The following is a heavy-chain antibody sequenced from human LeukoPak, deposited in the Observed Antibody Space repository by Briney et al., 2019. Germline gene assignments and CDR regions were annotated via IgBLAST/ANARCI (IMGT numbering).Heavy chain of an antibody. CDR1: GYTFTSYD. J-gene: IGHJ5*02. CDR2: MNPNNGNT. D-gene: IGHD3-16*01. V-gene: IGHV1-8*01. CDR3: VRAESGGGRNWFDP. Sequence: ASVKVSCKASGYTFTSYDINWVRQAPGQGLEWMGWMNPNNGNTGYAQKFQGRVTMTRNTSIRTAYMELSSLISEDTAVYYCVRAESGGGRNWFDPWGQGTLVTVSS.